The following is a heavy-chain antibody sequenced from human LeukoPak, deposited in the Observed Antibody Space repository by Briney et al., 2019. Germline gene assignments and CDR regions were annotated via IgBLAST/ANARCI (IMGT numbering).Heavy chain of an antibody. D-gene: IGHD3-16*01. Sequence: GGSLRLSCAASGFTVSSNYMSWVRQAPGKGLEWVSGISANGDRTSYAGSVKGRFTISRDNSKKTLYLQMNSLRAEDTAVYYCAKSLGGDYYYYGMDVWGQGTTVTVSS. CDR1: GFTVSSNY. CDR3: AKSLGGDYYYYGMDV. J-gene: IGHJ6*02. V-gene: IGHV3-23*01. CDR2: ISANGDRT.